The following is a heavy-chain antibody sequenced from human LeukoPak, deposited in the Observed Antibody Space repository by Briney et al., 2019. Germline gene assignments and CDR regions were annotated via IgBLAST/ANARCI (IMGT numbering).Heavy chain of an antibody. CDR1: GYTLTELS. CDR2: FDPEDGET. D-gene: IGHD2-8*01. J-gene: IGHJ4*02. V-gene: IGHV1-24*01. Sequence: GASVKVSCKVSGYTLTELSMHWVRQAHGKGLEWMGGFDPEDGETIYAQKFQGKVTMTEDTSTDTAYMELSSLRSEDTAVYYCATDRYLFARIGYCTNGVCYKGSGFDYWGQGTLVTVSS. CDR3: ATDRYLFARIGYCTNGVCYKGSGFDY.